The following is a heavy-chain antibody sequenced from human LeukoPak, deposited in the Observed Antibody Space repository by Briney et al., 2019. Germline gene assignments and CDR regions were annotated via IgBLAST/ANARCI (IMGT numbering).Heavy chain of an antibody. V-gene: IGHV3-23*01. CDR2: ISSGGGNT. CDR3: ARDRGGSSWPYYFDY. J-gene: IGHJ4*02. D-gene: IGHD6-13*01. CDR1: GFTFSTYA. Sequence: GGSLKISCAASGFTFSTYAMSWIRQAPGKGLEWVSAISSGGGNTDYADSVKGRFTISRDNSKNTVFLQMNSLRAEDTAVYYCARDRGGSSWPYYFDYWGQGTLVTVSS.